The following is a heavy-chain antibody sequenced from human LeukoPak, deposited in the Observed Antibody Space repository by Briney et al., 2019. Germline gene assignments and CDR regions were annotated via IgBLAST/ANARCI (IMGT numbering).Heavy chain of an antibody. V-gene: IGHV3-30*03. CDR1: GFRFSNYG. CDR2: ISFDGSNK. CDR3: ASTETPNYYDSNGFYPYYFDY. J-gene: IGHJ4*02. Sequence: GGSLRLSCAASGFRFSNYGVHWFRQAPGKGLEWVAVISFDGSNKYYPDSVKGRFTISRDNSKNTLYLEMNSLRAEDTALYYCASTETPNYYDSNGFYPYYFDYWGQGTLVTVSS. D-gene: IGHD3-22*01.